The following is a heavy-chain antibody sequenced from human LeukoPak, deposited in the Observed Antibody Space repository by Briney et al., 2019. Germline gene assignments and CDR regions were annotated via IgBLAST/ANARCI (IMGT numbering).Heavy chain of an antibody. V-gene: IGHV7-4-1*02. D-gene: IGHD3-10*01. CDR2: INTNTGNP. CDR1: GYTFTSYA. CDR3: ARGLLWFGELNAFDI. Sequence: EASVKVSCKASGYTFTSYAMNWVRQAPGQGLEWMGWINTNTGNPTYAQGFTGRFVFSLDTSVSTAYLQISSLKAEDTAVYYCARGLLWFGELNAFDIWGQGTMVTVSS. J-gene: IGHJ3*02.